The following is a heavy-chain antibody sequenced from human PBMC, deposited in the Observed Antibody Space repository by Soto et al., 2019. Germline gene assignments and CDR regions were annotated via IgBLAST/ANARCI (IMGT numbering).Heavy chain of an antibody. Sequence: QLQLQESGPGLVKPSETLSLTCTVSGGSISSSSYYWGWIRQPPGKGLEWIGSIYYSGSTYYNPSLKSRVTTXXDXSXTQFSLKLSSVTAADTAVYYCARHDYGDYGNNWFDPWGQGTLVTVSS. CDR2: IYYSGST. D-gene: IGHD4-17*01. V-gene: IGHV4-39*01. CDR1: GGSISSSSYY. J-gene: IGHJ5*02. CDR3: ARHDYGDYGNNWFDP.